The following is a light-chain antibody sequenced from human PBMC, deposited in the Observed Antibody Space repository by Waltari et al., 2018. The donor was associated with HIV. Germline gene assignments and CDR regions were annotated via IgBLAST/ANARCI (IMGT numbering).Light chain of an antibody. CDR1: SSDVGNYDL. CDR3: FSYAGDNMGV. J-gene: IGLJ1*01. V-gene: IGLV2-23*02. Sequence: QSALTQPASVSGSPGQSITISCTGTSSDVGNYDLVSWYQQHPGKAPKVMIYEVRKRPPGVPDRFSGTKSGNPASLTVSRLQPDDEADYYCFSYAGDNMGVFGLGTRVTVL. CDR2: EVR.